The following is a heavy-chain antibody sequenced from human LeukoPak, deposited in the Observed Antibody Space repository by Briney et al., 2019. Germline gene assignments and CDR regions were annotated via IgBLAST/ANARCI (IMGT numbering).Heavy chain of an antibody. Sequence: GGSLRLSCAASGFTFSSYWMSWVRQAPGKGLEWVANIKHDGSEKYYVDSVKGRFTISRDNAKNSLYLQMNSLRAEDTAVYYCARGMQQLVSNYYSYYYMDVWGKGTTVTISS. CDR3: ARGMQQLVSNYYSYYYMDV. CDR1: GFTFSSYW. J-gene: IGHJ6*03. CDR2: IKHDGSEK. D-gene: IGHD6-13*01. V-gene: IGHV3-7*01.